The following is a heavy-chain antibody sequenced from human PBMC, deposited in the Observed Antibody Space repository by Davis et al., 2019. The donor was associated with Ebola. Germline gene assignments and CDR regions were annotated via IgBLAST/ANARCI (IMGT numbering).Heavy chain of an antibody. CDR3: ARGITVVRGVRMLYDY. CDR1: GFIFNSYW. CDR2: IKHDGSET. D-gene: IGHD3-10*01. Sequence: PAGSLTLSCAASGFIFNSYWMSWVSHAPGKGLEWVANIKHDGSETYYVDSVKGRFTISRDNAKNSLYLQMNSLRAEDTAVYYCARGITVVRGVRMLYDYWGQGTLVTVSS. J-gene: IGHJ4*02. V-gene: IGHV3-7*04.